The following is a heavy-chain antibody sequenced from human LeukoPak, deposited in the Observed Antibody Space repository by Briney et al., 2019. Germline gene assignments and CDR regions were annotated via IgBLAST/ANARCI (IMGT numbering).Heavy chain of an antibody. CDR2: IYKSGSSNYA. CDR1: GGSINSYY. J-gene: IGHJ4*02. Sequence: SETLSLTCTVSGGSINSYYWSWIRQTPGTELEWIGYIYKSGSSNYANYNPSLRSRVTISMDTSRHQFSLKLTSVTAADTAVYYCARGAAYCGGDCYPYSFDYWGQGTLVTVSS. V-gene: IGHV4-59*01. D-gene: IGHD2-21*02. CDR3: ARGAAYCGGDCYPYSFDY.